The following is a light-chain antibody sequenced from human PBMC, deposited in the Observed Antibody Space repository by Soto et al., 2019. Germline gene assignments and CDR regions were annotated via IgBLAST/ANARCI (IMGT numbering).Light chain of an antibody. J-gene: IGLJ2*01. CDR1: SSDVGSYNL. V-gene: IGLV2-23*01. CDR2: DGS. Sequence: QSALTQPASVSGSPGQSITIFCTGTSSDVGSYNLVSWYQQHPGKAPKLMIYDGSERPSGVSARFSGSKSGNTASLTISGLQAEDEADYYCCSYAGSTTSVVFGGGTKVTVL. CDR3: CSYAGSTTSVV.